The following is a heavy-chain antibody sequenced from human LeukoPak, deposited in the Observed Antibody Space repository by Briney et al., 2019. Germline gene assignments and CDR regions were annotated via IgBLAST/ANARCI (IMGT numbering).Heavy chain of an antibody. J-gene: IGHJ4*02. CDR3: ARVSPSQYYYDSSGCDY. CDR1: GGTFSSYG. Sequence: ASVKVSCKASGGTFSSYGISWVRQAPGQGLEWMGWISAYNGNTNYAQKLQGRVTMTTDTSTSTAYMELRSLRSDDTAVYYCARVSPSQYYYDSSGCDYWGQGTLVTVSS. D-gene: IGHD3-22*01. CDR2: ISAYNGNT. V-gene: IGHV1-18*01.